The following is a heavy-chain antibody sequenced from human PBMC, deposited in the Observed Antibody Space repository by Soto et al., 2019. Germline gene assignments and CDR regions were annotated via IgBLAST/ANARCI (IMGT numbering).Heavy chain of an antibody. Sequence: GGSLRLSCAASGFTVTSNYMSWIRQSPAKGLEWVSVIYSGGTTYHADSVKGRVTVSRDNSKNTLNLQMNSLRAEDTAVYFCARGFDFGAYRGAFDIWGQGTLVNVS. CDR3: ARGFDFGAYRGAFDI. V-gene: IGHV3-66*01. CDR2: IYSGGTT. D-gene: IGHD4-17*01. J-gene: IGHJ3*02. CDR1: GFTVTSNY.